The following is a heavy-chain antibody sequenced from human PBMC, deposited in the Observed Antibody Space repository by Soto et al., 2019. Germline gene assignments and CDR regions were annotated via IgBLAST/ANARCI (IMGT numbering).Heavy chain of an antibody. CDR1: GFTFSSYG. J-gene: IGHJ6*02. CDR3: ARDLDAAMVVPAYYGMDV. V-gene: IGHV3-33*01. Sequence: QVQLVESGGGVVQPGRSLRLSCAASGFTFSSYGMHWVRQAPGKGLEWVAVIWYDGSNKYYADSVKGRFTISRDNSKNPLYLQMNSLRAEDTAVYYCARDLDAAMVVPAYYGMDVWGQGTTVTVSS. D-gene: IGHD5-18*01. CDR2: IWYDGSNK.